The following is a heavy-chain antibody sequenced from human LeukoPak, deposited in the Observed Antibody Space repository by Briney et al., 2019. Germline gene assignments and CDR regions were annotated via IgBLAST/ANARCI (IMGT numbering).Heavy chain of an antibody. CDR2: INPNSGGT. CDR1: GYTFTGYY. D-gene: IGHD4-11*01. Sequence: ASVKVSCKASGYTFTGYYMHWVRQAPGQGLEWMGWINPNSGGTNYAQKFQGRATMTRDTSISTAYMELSRLRSDDTAVYYCARGAAYSNYGPDFDYWGQGTLVTVSS. V-gene: IGHV1-2*02. J-gene: IGHJ4*02. CDR3: ARGAAYSNYGPDFDY.